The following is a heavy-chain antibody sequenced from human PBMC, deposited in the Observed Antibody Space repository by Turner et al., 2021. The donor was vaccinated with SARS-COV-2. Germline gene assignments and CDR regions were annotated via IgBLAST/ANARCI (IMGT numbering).Heavy chain of an antibody. V-gene: IGHV4-59*01. Sequence: QVQLQESGPGLVKPSETLSLICRVSGGFISGDYWSWIRQPPGKGLEWIGNIHYSGSTNYNPSLKSRVTVSVDTSKNQFSLKLSSVTAADTAVYYCARAHYPGSLFRFDPWGQGTLVTVSS. CDR2: IHYSGST. J-gene: IGHJ5*02. CDR3: ARAHYPGSLFRFDP. CDR1: GGFISGDY. D-gene: IGHD2-21*01.